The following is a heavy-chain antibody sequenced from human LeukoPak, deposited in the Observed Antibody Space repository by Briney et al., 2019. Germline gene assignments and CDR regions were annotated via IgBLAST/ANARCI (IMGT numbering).Heavy chain of an antibody. V-gene: IGHV4-59*01. CDR1: GGSISSYY. J-gene: IGHJ6*03. CDR2: IYYSGST. Sequence: PSETLSLTCTVSGGSISSYYWSWIRQPPGKGLEWIGYIYYSGSTNYNPSLKSRVTISVDTSKNQFSLKLSPVTAADTAVYYCARGGIAAAGPYYYYYMDVWGKGTTVTVSS. CDR3: ARGGIAAAGPYYYYYMDV. D-gene: IGHD6-13*01.